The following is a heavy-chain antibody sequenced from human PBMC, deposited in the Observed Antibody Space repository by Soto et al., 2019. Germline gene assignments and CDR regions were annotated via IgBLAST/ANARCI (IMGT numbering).Heavy chain of an antibody. CDR3: TRDASRDSSARGWFDP. CDR2: ISSNSAYI. V-gene: IGHV3-21*01. D-gene: IGHD6-13*01. CDR1: GFTFRSFT. J-gene: IGHJ5*02. Sequence: GGSLRLSCAASGFTFRSFTMNWVRQAPGKGLEWVSTISSNSAYIYYTDALRGRFTISRDNAKSSLHLQMNSLRAEDTAVYYCTRDASRDSSARGWFDPWGPGTLVTVSS.